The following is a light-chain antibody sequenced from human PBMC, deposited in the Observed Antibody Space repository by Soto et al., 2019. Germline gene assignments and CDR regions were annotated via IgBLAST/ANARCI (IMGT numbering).Light chain of an antibody. Sequence: ENVLTQSPATLSLSPGERATLSCRASQSVSNYVAWYQQKPGQAPRLLIYDASNRATGIPARFSGSGSGTEFTLTISSLQSEDFAVYYCQQYHHWPPITFGQGTRLEI. J-gene: IGKJ5*01. V-gene: IGKV3-11*01. CDR3: QQYHHWPPIT. CDR2: DAS. CDR1: QSVSNY.